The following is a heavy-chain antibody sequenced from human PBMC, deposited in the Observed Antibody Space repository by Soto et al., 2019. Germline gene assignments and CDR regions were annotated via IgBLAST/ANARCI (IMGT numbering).Heavy chain of an antibody. V-gene: IGHV3-23*01. D-gene: IGHD2-15*01. Sequence: PVVSLRLSCSASVCTFINYSVSLFLQAPGKGLEWVSAISGSGCDNYYADSVKGRFTISRDQSKNTLYLQMNSLRAEDTAIYYCAKDKGEGGGRLFESWGQGTLVTVSS. CDR3: AKDKGEGGGRLFES. CDR1: VCTFINYS. J-gene: IGHJ4*02. CDR2: ISGSGCDN.